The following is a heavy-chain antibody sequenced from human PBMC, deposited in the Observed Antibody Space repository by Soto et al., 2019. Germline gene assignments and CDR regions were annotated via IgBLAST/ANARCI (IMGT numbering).Heavy chain of an antibody. CDR1: GFTFSNAW. Sequence: PGGSLRLSCAASGFTFSNAWMSWVRQAPGKGLEWVGRIKSKTDGGTTDYAAPVKGRFTISRDDSKNTLYLQMNSLKTEDTAVYYRTSREYSGYDRIFDYWGKGTLVTVSS. D-gene: IGHD5-12*01. J-gene: IGHJ4*02. CDR2: IKSKTDGGTT. CDR3: TSREYSGYDRIFDY. V-gene: IGHV3-15*01.